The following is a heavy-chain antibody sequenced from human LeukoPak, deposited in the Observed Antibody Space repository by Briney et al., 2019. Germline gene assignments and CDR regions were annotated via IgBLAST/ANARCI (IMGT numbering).Heavy chain of an antibody. Sequence: GGSLRLSCAASGFTFSSYGMLWVRQAPGKGLEWVAFIRYDGSNKYYADSVKGRFTISRDNSKNTLYLQMNSLRAEDTAVYYCARGFYGGNLDYFDYWGQGTLVTVSS. CDR1: GFTFSSYG. V-gene: IGHV3-30*02. J-gene: IGHJ4*02. D-gene: IGHD4-23*01. CDR3: ARGFYGGNLDYFDY. CDR2: IRYDGSNK.